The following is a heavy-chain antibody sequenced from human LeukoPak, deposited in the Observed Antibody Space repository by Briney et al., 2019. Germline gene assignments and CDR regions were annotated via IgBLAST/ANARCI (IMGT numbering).Heavy chain of an antibody. CDR2: IIPIFGTA. CDR1: GGTFSSYA. V-gene: IGHV1-69*05. J-gene: IGHJ4*02. D-gene: IGHD3-22*01. CDR3: ASGLGNYYDSSGYYYVI. Sequence: SVKVSCKASGGTFSSYAISWVRQAPGQGLEWMGGIIPIFGTANYAQKFQGRVTITTDESTSTAYMELSSLRSEDTAVYYCASGLGNYYDSSGYYYVIWGQGTLVTVSS.